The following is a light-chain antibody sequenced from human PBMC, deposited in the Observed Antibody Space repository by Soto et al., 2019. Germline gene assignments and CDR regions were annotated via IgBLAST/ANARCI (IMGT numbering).Light chain of an antibody. CDR1: QSISRF. J-gene: IGKJ3*01. CDR3: QQSYSTLT. V-gene: IGKV1-39*01. Sequence: DIQMTQSPSALSASVGNRVTITCRASQSISRFLNWYQQKPGKAPKLLIYAASSLQRGVPSRFSGSGSGTDFTLTISSLQPEDFATYYCQQSYSTLTFGPGTKVDIK. CDR2: AAS.